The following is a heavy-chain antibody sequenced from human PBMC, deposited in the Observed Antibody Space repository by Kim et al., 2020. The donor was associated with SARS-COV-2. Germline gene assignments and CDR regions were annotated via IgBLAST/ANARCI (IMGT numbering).Heavy chain of an antibody. CDR3: ARGRIAAAGVYYYYGMDV. Sequence: SETLSLTCAVYGGSFSGYYWSWIRQPPGKGLEWIGEINHSGSTNYNPSLKSRVTISVDTSKNQFSLKLSSVTAADTAVYYCARGRIAAAGVYYYYGMDVWGQGTTVTVSS. J-gene: IGHJ6*02. CDR2: INHSGST. CDR1: GGSFSGYY. V-gene: IGHV4-34*01. D-gene: IGHD6-13*01.